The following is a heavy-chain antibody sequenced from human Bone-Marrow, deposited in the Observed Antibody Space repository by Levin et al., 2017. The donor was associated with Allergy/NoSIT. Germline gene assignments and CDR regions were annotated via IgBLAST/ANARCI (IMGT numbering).Heavy chain of an antibody. CDR3: VSHYHGTGFYGIDV. D-gene: IGHD3-10*01. V-gene: IGHV4-4*02. J-gene: IGHJ6*02. Sequence: PSETLSLTCDVSGGSIRSGNWWGWVRQATGKGLEWIGEIDQSGDTKYNPSLQSRVTISVVKSKDQMSLKVNSVTAADTARYFCVSHYHGTGFYGIDVWGQGTTVVVSS. CDR2: IDQSGDT. CDR1: GGSIRSGNW.